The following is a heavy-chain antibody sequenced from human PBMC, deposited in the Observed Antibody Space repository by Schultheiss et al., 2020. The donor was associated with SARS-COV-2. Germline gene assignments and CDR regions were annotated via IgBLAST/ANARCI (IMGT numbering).Heavy chain of an antibody. CDR3: ARGYDILTGFDY. D-gene: IGHD3-9*01. Sequence: ASVKVSCKASGYTFTSYGISWVRQAPGQGLEWMGWISAYNGNTNYAQKLQGRVTITRDTSASTAHMDLSSLRSEDTAVYFCARGYDILTGFDYWGQGTLVTVSS. CDR2: ISAYNGNT. J-gene: IGHJ4*02. CDR1: GYTFTSYG. V-gene: IGHV1-18*01.